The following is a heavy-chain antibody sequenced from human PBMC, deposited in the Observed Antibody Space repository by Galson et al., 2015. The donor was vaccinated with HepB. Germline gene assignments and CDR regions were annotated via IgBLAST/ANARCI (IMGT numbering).Heavy chain of an antibody. CDR1: GYSFNNYW. V-gene: IGHV5-10-1*01. CDR3: ATLLRGSTHSYDY. Sequence: QSGAEVKKSGEALRISCEVSGYSFNNYWINWVRQIPGKGLEWKGRIDTWDSHTNYSTYFQGHGTMSDDRSTTTAYLQWRSLKAPDTALYYFATLLRGSTHSYDYWVQRTLVPVSS. CDR2: IDTWDSHT. D-gene: IGHD1-26*01. J-gene: IGHJ4*02.